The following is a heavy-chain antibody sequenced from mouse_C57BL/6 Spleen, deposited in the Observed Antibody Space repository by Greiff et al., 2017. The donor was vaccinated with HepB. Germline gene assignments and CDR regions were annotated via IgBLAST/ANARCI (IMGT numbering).Heavy chain of an antibody. CDR1: GYTFTSYW. J-gene: IGHJ4*01. CDR2: IDPSDSYT. V-gene: IGHV1-50*01. D-gene: IGHD1-1*01. Sequence: QVQLQHPGAELVKPGASVKLSCKASGYTFTSYWMQWVKQRPGQGLELIGEIDPSDSYTNYNQKFKGKATLTVDTSSSTAYMQLSSLTSEDSAVYYCASGTTVVAYYYAMDYWGQGTSVTVSS. CDR3: ASGTTVVAYYYAMDY.